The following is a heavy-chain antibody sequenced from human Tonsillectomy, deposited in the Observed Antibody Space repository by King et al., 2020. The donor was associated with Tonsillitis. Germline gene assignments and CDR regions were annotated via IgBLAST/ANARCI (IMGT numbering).Heavy chain of an antibody. CDR3: ARGSPADGFDN. J-gene: IGHJ3*02. D-gene: IGHD2-2*01. CDR2: IYARGST. Sequence: QLQESGPGLVKPSQTLSLTCTVSGGSISSGTYYWSWIRQPAGKGLEWIGRIYARGSTNYNPSLKSRVTMSVETSKNQFSLRLNSVTAADTAVYYCARGSPADGFDNW. CDR1: GGSISSGTYY. V-gene: IGHV4-61*02.